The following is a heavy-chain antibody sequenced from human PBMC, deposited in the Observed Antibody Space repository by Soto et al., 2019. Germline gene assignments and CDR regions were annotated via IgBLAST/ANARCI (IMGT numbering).Heavy chain of an antibody. CDR2: ISSDGSIT. CDR3: ARSSAFYYFAMDV. CDR1: GFTFSSYW. J-gene: IGHJ6*02. Sequence: EVQLVESGGGLVQPGGSLTLSCAASGFTFSSYWMQWVRQAPGKGLVWVSCISSDGSITSYADSVKGRFTISRDNAKNTLYLQMNGLRAEDTAVYYFARSSAFYYFAMDVWGQGTTVTVSS. V-gene: IGHV3-74*01.